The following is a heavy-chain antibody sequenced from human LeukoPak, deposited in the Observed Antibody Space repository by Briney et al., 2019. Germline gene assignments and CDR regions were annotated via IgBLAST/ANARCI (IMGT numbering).Heavy chain of an antibody. CDR1: GFTFSSYW. V-gene: IGHV3-7*01. Sequence: GGSLRLSCAASGFTFSSYWMSWVRQAPGKGLEWVANINQDGSEKHYVDSVKGRFTISRDNAKNSLYLQMNSLRAEDTAVYYCARSYGAFSGPVAYWGQGTLVTLSS. CDR3: ARSYGAFSGPVAY. J-gene: IGHJ4*02. CDR2: INQDGSEK. D-gene: IGHD4-17*01.